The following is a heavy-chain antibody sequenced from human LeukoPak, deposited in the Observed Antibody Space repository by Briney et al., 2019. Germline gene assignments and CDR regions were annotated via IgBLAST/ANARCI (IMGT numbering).Heavy chain of an antibody. CDR2: IRQDGSEE. CDR3: ARGGIAAAGTVELDY. D-gene: IGHD6-13*01. CDR1: GFTFSSYW. Sequence: GGSLRLSCAASGFTFSSYWMNWVRQAPGKGLEWVANIRQDGSEEYYVDSVKGRFTISRDNAKNSLYLQMNSLRAGDTAVYYCARGGIAAAGTVELDYWGQGTLVTVSS. J-gene: IGHJ4*02. V-gene: IGHV3-7*01.